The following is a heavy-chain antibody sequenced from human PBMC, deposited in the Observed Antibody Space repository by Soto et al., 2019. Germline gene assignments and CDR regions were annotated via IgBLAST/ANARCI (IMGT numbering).Heavy chain of an antibody. V-gene: IGHV3-23*01. D-gene: IGHD6-19*01. Sequence: PGGSLRLSCAASGFTFSSYAMSWVRQAPGKGLEWVSAISGSGGSTYYADSVKGRFTISRDNAKNSLHLQMNSLRAEDTAVYYCASVDSSGWYNVDDYWGQGTLVTVSS. CDR2: ISGSGGST. CDR3: ASVDSSGWYNVDDY. J-gene: IGHJ4*02. CDR1: GFTFSSYA.